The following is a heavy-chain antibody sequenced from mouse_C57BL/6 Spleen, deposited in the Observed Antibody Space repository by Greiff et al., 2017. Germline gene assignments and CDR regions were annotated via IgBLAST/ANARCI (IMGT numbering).Heavy chain of an antibody. V-gene: IGHV1-22*01. CDR1: GYTFTDYN. D-gene: IGHD2-4*01. CDR3: ARTYDYDPFAY. Sequence: VQLQQPGPELVKPGASVKMSCKASGYTFTDYNMHWVKQSHGKSLEWIGYINPNNGGTSYNQKFKGKATLTVNKSSSTAYMELRSLTSEDSAVYYCARTYDYDPFAYWGQGTLVTVSA. J-gene: IGHJ3*01. CDR2: INPNNGGT.